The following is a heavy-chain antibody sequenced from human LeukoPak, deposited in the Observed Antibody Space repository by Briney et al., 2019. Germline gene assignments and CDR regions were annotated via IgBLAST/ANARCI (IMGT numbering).Heavy chain of an antibody. J-gene: IGHJ5*02. CDR1: GFTFRSYV. CDR2: IGDSGLTT. D-gene: IGHD3-16*01. Sequence: GGSLRLSCAASGFTFRSYVMSWIRQAPGKGLEWVSSIGDSGLTTYYGDSVRGRFVTSRDNSKNMLYLRLNNLTVDDTAVYFCARGFCSTTSCGLGAFDPWGQGSLVTVST. V-gene: IGHV3-23*01. CDR3: ARGFCSTTSCGLGAFDP.